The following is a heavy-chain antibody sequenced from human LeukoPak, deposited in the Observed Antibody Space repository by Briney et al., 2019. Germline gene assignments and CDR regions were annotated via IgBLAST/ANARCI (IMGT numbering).Heavy chain of an antibody. D-gene: IGHD2-15*01. Sequence: ASVKVSCKTSGYTFTDYYIHWVRQAPGQGLEWLGWINPDSGGTNYAQKFQDRVTVTRDTSTSTAYMELRSLKSDDTAVYYCARASYCSGGSCYSDYWGQGTLVTVSS. V-gene: IGHV1-2*02. CDR2: INPDSGGT. CDR3: ARASYCSGGSCYSDY. CDR1: GYTFTDYY. J-gene: IGHJ4*02.